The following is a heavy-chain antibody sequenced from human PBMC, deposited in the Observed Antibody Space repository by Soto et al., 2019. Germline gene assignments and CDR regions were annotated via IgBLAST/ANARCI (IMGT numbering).Heavy chain of an antibody. D-gene: IGHD3-9*01. Sequence: SGPTLVNPTRTLTLTCTFSGVSLSTSGGGVGWIGQPPGKAREWLALIYWDDDKRYSPSLKSRLTITKDTSKNQVVLTMTNMDPVDTATYYCAHRLSYYDILTGYQNDDAFDIWGQGTMVTVSS. CDR1: GVSLSTSGGG. CDR3: AHRLSYYDILTGYQNDDAFDI. V-gene: IGHV2-5*02. J-gene: IGHJ3*02. CDR2: IYWDDDK.